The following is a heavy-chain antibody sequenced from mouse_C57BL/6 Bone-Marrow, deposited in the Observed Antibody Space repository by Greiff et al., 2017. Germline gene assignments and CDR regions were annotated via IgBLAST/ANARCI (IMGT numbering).Heavy chain of an antibody. D-gene: IGHD1-1*01. Sequence: VQLQQSGPELVKPGASVKLSCTASGYTFTSYDIHWVQQRPGQGLEWIGWIYPRDGSAKYNEKFTGQTTLTVDTSSSTAYMVLHSLTSETSAFYFCTGANPSATTVVATDGFAYWGQGTLVTVSA. J-gene: IGHJ3*01. CDR2: IYPRDGSA. CDR3: TGANPSATTVVATDGFAY. V-gene: IGHV1-85*01. CDR1: GYTFTSYD.